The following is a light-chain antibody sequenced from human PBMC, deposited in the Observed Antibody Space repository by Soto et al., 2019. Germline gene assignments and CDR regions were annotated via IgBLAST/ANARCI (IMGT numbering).Light chain of an antibody. Sequence: DIVMTQSPDSLAVSLGERATINCKSSQSVLYSSNNKNYLAWYQQKPGQTPNLLIYWASTRESGVPDRISGSGSGTDFTLTIRSLQAEDVAVYYCQQYYSTPHTFGQGTRLEIK. CDR2: WAS. J-gene: IGKJ2*01. V-gene: IGKV4-1*01. CDR1: QSVLYSSNNKNY. CDR3: QQYYSTPHT.